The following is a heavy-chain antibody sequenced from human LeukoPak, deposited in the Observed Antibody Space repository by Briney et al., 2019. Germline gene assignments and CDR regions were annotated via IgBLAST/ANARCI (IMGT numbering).Heavy chain of an antibody. CDR3: ARAPHLRNDFYGMDV. CDR1: GGSISSGGYY. D-gene: IGHD1-1*01. CDR2: IYYSGST. J-gene: IGHJ6*02. V-gene: IGHV4-31*03. Sequence: SETLSLTCTVSGGSISSGGYYWSWIRQPPGKGLEWIGYIYYSGSTYYNPSLKSRVTISVDTSKNQFSLKLSSVTAADTAVYYCARAPHLRNDFYGMDVWGQGTTVTVSS.